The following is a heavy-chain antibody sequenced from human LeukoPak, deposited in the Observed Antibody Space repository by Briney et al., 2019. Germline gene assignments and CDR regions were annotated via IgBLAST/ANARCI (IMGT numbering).Heavy chain of an antibody. CDR3: ASSSGYYYPYFFDY. V-gene: IGHV3-48*04. J-gene: IGHJ4*02. CDR1: GFTFSSYS. Sequence: GGSLRLSCAASGFTFSSYSMNWVRQAPGRGLEWLSYTSGSSGSTIYYAQSVKGRFTISRDNAKNSLYLQMNSPRAEDTAIYYCASSSGYYYPYFFDYWGQGTLVTVSS. D-gene: IGHD3-22*01. CDR2: TSGSSGSTI.